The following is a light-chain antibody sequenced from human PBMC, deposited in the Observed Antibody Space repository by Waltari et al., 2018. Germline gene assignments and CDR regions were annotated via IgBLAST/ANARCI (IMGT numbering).Light chain of an antibody. V-gene: IGKV1-8*01. J-gene: IGKJ1*01. CDR3: QQYYATPWT. CDR2: AAS. CDR1: QGISSY. Sequence: AIRMTQSPSSFSASTGDRVTITCRASQGISSYLAWYQQKPGKAPKLLIYAASTLQSGVPSRFSGSGSGTDFTLTISCLQSEDVAVYYCQQYYATPWTFGQGTKLEIK.